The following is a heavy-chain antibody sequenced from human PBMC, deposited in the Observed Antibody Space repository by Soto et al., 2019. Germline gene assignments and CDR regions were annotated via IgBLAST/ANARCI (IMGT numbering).Heavy chain of an antibody. J-gene: IGHJ6*02. Sequence: SQTLSLTCAISGDSVSSNSAAWNGIRQSPSRGLEWPGRTYYRSKWYNDYAVSVKSRITINPDTSKNQFSLQLNSVTPEDTAVYYCARDLLHSSRWEFEYYYYGMDVWRQGPPVTAP. CDR2: TYYRSKWYN. CDR1: GDSVSSNSAA. D-gene: IGHD6-13*01. V-gene: IGHV6-1*01. CDR3: ARDLLHSSRWEFEYYYYGMDV.